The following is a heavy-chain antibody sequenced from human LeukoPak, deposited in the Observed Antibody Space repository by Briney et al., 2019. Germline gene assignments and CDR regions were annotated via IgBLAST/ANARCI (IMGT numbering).Heavy chain of an antibody. CDR3: ARLDTIFGVVIIPGTNWFDP. CDR1: GFTFSSYW. J-gene: IGHJ5*02. D-gene: IGHD3-3*01. CDR2: MKQDGSEK. Sequence: GGSLRLSCAASGFTFSSYWMSWVRQAPGKGLEWVANMKQDGSEKYYVDSVKGRFTISRDNAKNSLYLQMNSLRAEDTAVYYCARLDTIFGVVIIPGTNWFDPWGQGTLVTVSS. V-gene: IGHV3-7*01.